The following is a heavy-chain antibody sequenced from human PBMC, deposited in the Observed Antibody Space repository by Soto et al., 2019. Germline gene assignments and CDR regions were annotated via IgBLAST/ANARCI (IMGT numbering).Heavy chain of an antibody. Sequence: PAETLSLTCAVYGGSFIGYYWIFIRQPPVKGLEWIVEINHSGSTNYNPSLKSRVTISVDTSKNQFSLKLSSVTAADTAVYYCARANYDIRYGMDVWGQGTTVTVSS. V-gene: IGHV4-34*01. CDR1: GGSFIGYY. J-gene: IGHJ6*02. D-gene: IGHD3-9*01. CDR2: INHSGST. CDR3: ARANYDIRYGMDV.